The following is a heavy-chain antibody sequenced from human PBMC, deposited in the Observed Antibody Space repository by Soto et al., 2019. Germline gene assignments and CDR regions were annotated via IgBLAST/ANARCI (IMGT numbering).Heavy chain of an antibody. CDR1: GGSISSSSYY. J-gene: IGHJ6*02. D-gene: IGHD2-21*02. CDR2: IYYSGST. V-gene: IGHV4-39*01. CDR3: AGCGGNSGYYYYGMDV. Sequence: SETLSLTCTVSGGSISSSSYYWGWIRQPPGKGLEWIGSIYYSGSTYYNPSLKSRVTISVDTSKNQFSLKLSSVTAADTAVYYCAGCGGNSGYYYYGMDVWGQGTTVTVSS.